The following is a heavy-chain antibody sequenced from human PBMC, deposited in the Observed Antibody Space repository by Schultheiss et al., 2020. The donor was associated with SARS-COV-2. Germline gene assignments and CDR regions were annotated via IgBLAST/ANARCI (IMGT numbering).Heavy chain of an antibody. CDR1: GYSFTSYW. V-gene: IGHV5-51*01. CDR3: ARRSPTFYDFCSGSGDY. CDR2: IYPGDSDT. J-gene: IGHJ4*02. D-gene: IGHD3-3*01. Sequence: GGSLRLSCKGSGYSFTSYWIGWVRQMPGKGLEWMGIIYPGDSDTRYSPSFQGQVTISADKSISTSYLQWSSLQASDTAMYYCARRSPTFYDFCSGSGDYWGQGALVTVSS.